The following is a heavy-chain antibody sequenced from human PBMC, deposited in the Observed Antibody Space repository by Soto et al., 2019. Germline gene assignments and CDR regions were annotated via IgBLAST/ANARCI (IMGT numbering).Heavy chain of an antibody. Sequence: SETLSLTCAVYGGSFSGYYWTWIRQPPGTGLEWIGEINHSGSTNYNPSLKSRVTISVDTSKNQFSLKLSSVTAADTAVYYCAKKNYYASGSLWFDPWGQGTLVTVSS. CDR2: INHSGST. CDR1: GGSFSGYY. J-gene: IGHJ5*02. CDR3: AKKNYYASGSLWFDP. V-gene: IGHV4-34*01. D-gene: IGHD3-10*01.